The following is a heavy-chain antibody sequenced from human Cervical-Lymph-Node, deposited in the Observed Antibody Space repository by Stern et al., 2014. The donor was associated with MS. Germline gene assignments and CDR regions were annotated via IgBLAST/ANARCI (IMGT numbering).Heavy chain of an antibody. D-gene: IGHD4-17*01. J-gene: IGHJ4*02. CDR3: ARDGSYEAYGDPAPSVLDH. Sequence: QLVQSGAEVKKPGSSVTVSCKASGGTFNNYAINWVRQAPGQGLEWMGGIIPIFGVTHYAQKFQGRLTFRADKPMVQVYMEPRRLRSEDTAIYFSARDGSYEAYGDPAPSVLDHWGQGTMVTVSS. CDR1: GGTFNNYA. CDR2: IIPIFGVT. V-gene: IGHV1-69*17.